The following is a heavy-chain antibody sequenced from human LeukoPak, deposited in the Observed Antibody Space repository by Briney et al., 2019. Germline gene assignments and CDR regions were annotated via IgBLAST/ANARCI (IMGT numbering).Heavy chain of an antibody. J-gene: IGHJ5*02. CDR3: ARDTHRYCTNGVCYKGTDNWFDP. CDR2: INPNSGGT. V-gene: IGHV1-2*02. CDR1: GYTFTGYY. D-gene: IGHD2-8*01. Sequence: ASVKVSCKASGYTFTGYYMHWVRQAPGQGLEWMGWINPNSGGTNYAQKFQGRVTITRDTSISTAYMELSRLRSDDTAVYYCARDTHRYCTNGVCYKGTDNWFDPWGQGTLVTVSS.